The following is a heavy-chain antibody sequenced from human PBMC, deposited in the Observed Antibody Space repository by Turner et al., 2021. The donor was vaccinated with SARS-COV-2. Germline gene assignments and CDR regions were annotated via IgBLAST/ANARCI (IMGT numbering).Heavy chain of an antibody. CDR1: GFTFRSYE. CDR3: ARDQYYDSSGYYFFRASYFDL. Sequence: EVHLVESGGGLVQPGGSLRLSCAASGFTFRSYEMNWVRQAPGKGLEWVSYISSSGGTIYYADSVKGRFTISRDNAKNSLYLQMNSLRAEDTAVYYCARDQYYDSSGYYFFRASYFDLWGRGTLVTVSS. J-gene: IGHJ2*01. V-gene: IGHV3-48*03. D-gene: IGHD3-22*01. CDR2: ISSSGGTI.